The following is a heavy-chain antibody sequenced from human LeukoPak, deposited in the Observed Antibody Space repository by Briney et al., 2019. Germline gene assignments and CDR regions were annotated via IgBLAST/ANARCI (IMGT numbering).Heavy chain of an antibody. CDR2: IYYSGST. Sequence: SETLSLTCTVSGGSISSGDYYWSWIRQPPGKGLEWIGYIYYSGSTNYNPSLKSRVTISVDTSKNQFSLKLSSVTAADTAVYYCAAYDFWSGFDPWGQGTLVTVSS. J-gene: IGHJ5*02. V-gene: IGHV4-61*08. CDR1: GGSISSGDYY. D-gene: IGHD3-3*01. CDR3: AAYDFWSGFDP.